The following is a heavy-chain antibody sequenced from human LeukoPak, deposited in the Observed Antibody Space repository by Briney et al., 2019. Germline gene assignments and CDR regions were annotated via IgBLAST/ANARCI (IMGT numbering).Heavy chain of an antibody. V-gene: IGHV3-23*01. Sequence: GGSLRLSCAASGFTFSNYAMSWVRQAPGKGLEWVSSINPSSGNTYYADSVKGRFTISGDNSKNTLYLQMNSLRAEDTAVYYCARGSDILTGYLFRFDYWGQGTLVTVSS. CDR1: GFTFSNYA. CDR3: ARGSDILTGYLFRFDY. D-gene: IGHD3-9*01. J-gene: IGHJ4*02. CDR2: INPSSGNT.